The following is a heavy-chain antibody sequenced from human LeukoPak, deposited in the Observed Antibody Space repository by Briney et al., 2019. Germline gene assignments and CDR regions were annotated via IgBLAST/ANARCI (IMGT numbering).Heavy chain of an antibody. V-gene: IGHV3-48*03. CDR3: XXXXXXTXCNXLRCXXCDN. CDR2: INRGSTDI. Sequence: PGGSLRLSCAASGFTLSNYEMNWVRQAPGKGLEWVSYINRGSTDIQYADSVKGRFTISRDNAKNSLYLQMNSLRAEDEAVYYGXXXXXXTXCNXLRCXXCDNWGXGTLVTVSS. J-gene: IGHJ4*02. CDR1: GFTLSNYE. D-gene: IGHD2/OR15-2a*01.